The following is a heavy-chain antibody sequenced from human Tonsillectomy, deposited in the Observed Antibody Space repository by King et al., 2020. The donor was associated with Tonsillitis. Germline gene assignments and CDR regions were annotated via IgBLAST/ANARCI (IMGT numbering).Heavy chain of an antibody. J-gene: IGHJ5*02. Sequence: QLVQSGAEVKKPGASVKVSCKASGYTFTNYGISWVRQAPGQGLEWMGWISAHNGNTNYAQKLQGRVTMTTDTSTSTAYMELRSLRSDDTAVYYCARSTTPVTSAVYHSFDPWGQGTLVTVSS. D-gene: IGHD4-11*01. CDR2: ISAHNGNT. CDR3: ARSTTPVTSAVYHSFDP. V-gene: IGHV1-18*04. CDR1: GYTFTNYG.